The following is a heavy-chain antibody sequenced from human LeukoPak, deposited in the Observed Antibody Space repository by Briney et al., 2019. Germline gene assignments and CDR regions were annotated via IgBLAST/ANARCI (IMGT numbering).Heavy chain of an antibody. CDR1: GFTFSNYA. CDR2: ITGGGHTT. V-gene: IGHV3-23*01. J-gene: IGHJ3*02. CDR3: AKGGHFDI. Sequence: GGSLRLSCAASGFTFSNYAMSWVRQTPGKGLEWVSAITGGGHTTYYADSVKGRFTISRDNSRNTLYLQMNSLKDEDTAVYYCAKGGHFDIWGQGTMVTVSS.